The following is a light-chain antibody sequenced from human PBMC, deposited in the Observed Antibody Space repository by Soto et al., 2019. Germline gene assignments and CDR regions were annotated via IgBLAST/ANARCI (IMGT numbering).Light chain of an antibody. V-gene: IGLV2-14*03. CDR3: SSYTSTSTLYV. J-gene: IGLJ1*01. Sequence: QSALTQPASVSGSPGQSITISCTGTSSDIGGYNYVSWYQQLPGKVPKLIIYDVSNRPSGVSDRFSGSKSGNAASLTISGLQAEDEGDYYCSSYTSTSTLYVFGTGTKVTLL. CDR2: DVS. CDR1: SSDIGGYNY.